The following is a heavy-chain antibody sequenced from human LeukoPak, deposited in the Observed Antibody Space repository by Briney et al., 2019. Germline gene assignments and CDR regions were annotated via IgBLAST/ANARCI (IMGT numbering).Heavy chain of an antibody. J-gene: IGHJ4*02. CDR2: INHSGYT. CDR3: SRQVVGNDY. D-gene: IGHD3-22*01. CDR1: GESSFSSYY. Sequence: SETLSLTCAVYGESSFSSYYWSWIRQTPGGALEWIGEINHSGYTNYNPSLKSRVTLSIDTSKNQFSLRLNSVTAADTAVHYCSRQVVGNDYWGQGTLVTVSS. V-gene: IGHV4-34*01.